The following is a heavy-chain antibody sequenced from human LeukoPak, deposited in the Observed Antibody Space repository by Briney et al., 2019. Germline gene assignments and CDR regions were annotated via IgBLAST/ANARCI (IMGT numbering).Heavy chain of an antibody. Sequence: GQSLKISCKGSGYSFTSFWIGWVRQIPGKGLDWSGIIYSGDSDTRYSPSFQGQVTTSAHKSISTAYLQWSSLKASDTAMYYCARHSWNYDYYYYYYMDVWGKGTTVTVSS. D-gene: IGHD1-7*01. CDR2: IYSGDSDT. CDR3: ARHSWNYDYYYYYYMDV. J-gene: IGHJ6*03. V-gene: IGHV5-51*01. CDR1: GYSFTSFW.